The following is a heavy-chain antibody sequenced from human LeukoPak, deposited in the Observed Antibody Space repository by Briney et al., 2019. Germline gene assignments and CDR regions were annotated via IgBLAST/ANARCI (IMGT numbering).Heavy chain of an antibody. Sequence: QPGGSLRLSCAASGFTFSNAWMSWVRQAPGKGLEWVSAISGSGGSTHYADSVKGRFTISRDNSKNTLYLQMNSLRAEDTAVYYCAKPQTGLRYFDWGKNTFVGRGNYFDYWGQGTLVTVSS. J-gene: IGHJ4*02. CDR1: GFTFSNAW. D-gene: IGHD3-9*01. CDR3: AKPQTGLRYFDWGKNTFVGRGNYFDY. CDR2: ISGSGGST. V-gene: IGHV3-23*01.